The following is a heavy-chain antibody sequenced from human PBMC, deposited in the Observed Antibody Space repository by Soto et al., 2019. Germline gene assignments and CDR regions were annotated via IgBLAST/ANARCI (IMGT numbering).Heavy chain of an antibody. CDR2: ISSGRPDI. D-gene: IGHD6-19*01. J-gene: IGHJ4*02. CDR3: ARDHLGIAAGDFDL. Sequence: PGGSLRLSCAASGFSFDTYNMNWVRQAPGKGFEWVSSISSGRPDIFYADSLRGRFTISRDDAKKSLFLQMNSLRADDTAVYYCARDHLGIAAGDFDLWGQGTLVTV. V-gene: IGHV3-21*01. CDR1: GFSFDTYN.